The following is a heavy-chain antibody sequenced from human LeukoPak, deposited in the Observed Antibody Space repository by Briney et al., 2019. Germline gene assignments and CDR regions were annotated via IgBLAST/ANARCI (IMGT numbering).Heavy chain of an antibody. V-gene: IGHV4-59*01. Sequence: PSETLSLTCTVSGDSIRSSYWSWIRQPPGETLEWVGYIYYSGSANYNPSLEDRVSMSVDTSKNQLSLRLSSVTAADTAVYYCARERGGQRTGQFDQWGQGILVTVSS. CDR2: IYYSGSA. CDR3: ARERGGQRTGQFDQ. CDR1: GDSIRSSY. D-gene: IGHD1-1*01. J-gene: IGHJ4*02.